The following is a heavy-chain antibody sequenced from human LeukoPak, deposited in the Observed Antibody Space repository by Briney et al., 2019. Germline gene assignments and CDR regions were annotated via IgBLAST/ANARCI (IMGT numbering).Heavy chain of an antibody. J-gene: IGHJ4*02. CDR1: GGSISGYR. Sequence: SETLSLTCTVSGGSISGYRWNWIRQPPGKGLEWIGNIYYSGSTNYSPSLKSRVTISVDTSKNQFSLKLSSVTAADTAVYYCARDRATSSGNLFDYWGQGALVTVSS. CDR3: ARDRATSSGNLFDY. CDR2: IYYSGST. D-gene: IGHD2-2*01. V-gene: IGHV4-59*01.